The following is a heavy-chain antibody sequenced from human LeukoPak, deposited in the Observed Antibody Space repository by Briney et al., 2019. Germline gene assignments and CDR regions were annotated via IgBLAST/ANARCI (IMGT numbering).Heavy chain of an antibody. D-gene: IGHD3-10*01. CDR3: ARVRGAFDI. J-gene: IGHJ3*02. CDR1: AFTFSSNA. Sequence: PGGSLRPSFAPLAFTFSSNAISSVRQPPGKGMEWVSAISGRGESTYYPDSVKGRFNYSRDNSKNTLYLRMNSLRAEDTAVYYCARVRGAFDIWGQGTMVTVSS. CDR2: ISGRGEST. V-gene: IGHV3-23*01.